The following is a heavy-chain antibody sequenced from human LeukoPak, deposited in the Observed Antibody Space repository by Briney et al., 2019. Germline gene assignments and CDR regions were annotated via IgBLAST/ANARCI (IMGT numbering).Heavy chain of an antibody. D-gene: IGHD2-15*01. J-gene: IGHJ4*02. CDR3: ARKDSARDYFDY. Sequence: GGSLRLSCAASGFTFSSYEMNWVRQAPGKGLEWVSYISSSGSTIYYADSVKGRFTISRDNAKNSLYLQMNSLRAEDTAVYYCARKDSARDYFDYWGQGTLVTVSS. V-gene: IGHV3-48*03. CDR1: GFTFSSYE. CDR2: ISSSGSTI.